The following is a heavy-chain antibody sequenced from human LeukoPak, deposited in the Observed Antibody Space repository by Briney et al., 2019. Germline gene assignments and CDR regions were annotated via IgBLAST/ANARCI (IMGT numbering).Heavy chain of an antibody. CDR3: ARGPTGYSSSWYAY. V-gene: IGHV1-2*06. Sequence: ASVKVSCKASGYTFTGYCMHWVRQAPGQGLEWMGRINPNSGGTDYAQKFQGRVTMTRDTSISTAYMELSRLRSDDTAVYYCARGPTGYSSSWYAYWGQGTLVTVSS. CDR2: INPNSGGT. J-gene: IGHJ4*02. D-gene: IGHD6-13*01. CDR1: GYTFTGYC.